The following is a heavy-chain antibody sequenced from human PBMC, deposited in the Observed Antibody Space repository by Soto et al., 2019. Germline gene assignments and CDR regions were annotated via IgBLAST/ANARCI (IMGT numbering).Heavy chain of an antibody. CDR1: GFTFSSYS. J-gene: IGHJ4*02. CDR2: ISGGGTYI. D-gene: IGHD6-19*01. Sequence: EVQLVESGGGLVKPGGSLRLSCAASGFTFSSYSMNWVRQAPGKGLEWDSSISGGGTYIYYADSVKGRFTISRDNAKNSLYLHMNSLRAEDTAVYYCARVGIAVAGTYFDFWGQGILVTVSS. V-gene: IGHV3-21*01. CDR3: ARVGIAVAGTYFDF.